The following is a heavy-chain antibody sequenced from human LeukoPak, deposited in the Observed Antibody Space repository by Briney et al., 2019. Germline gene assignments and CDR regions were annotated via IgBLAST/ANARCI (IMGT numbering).Heavy chain of an antibody. Sequence: GASVKVSCKASGGTFSSYAISWVRQAPGQGLEWMGGIIPIFGTANYAQKFQGRVTITTDESTSTAYMELSSLRSEDTAVYYCARDRVLYYYDSSGYHYWGQGTLVTVSS. J-gene: IGHJ4*02. CDR1: GGTFSSYA. CDR2: IIPIFGTA. CDR3: ARDRVLYYYDSSGYHY. V-gene: IGHV1-69*05. D-gene: IGHD3-22*01.